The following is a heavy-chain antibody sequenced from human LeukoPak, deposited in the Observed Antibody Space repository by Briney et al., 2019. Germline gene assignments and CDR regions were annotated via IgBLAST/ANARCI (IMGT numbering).Heavy chain of an antibody. CDR3: ARVGGYCSGGSCYSSYFDY. Sequence: GGSLRLSCVASGFTLSSYGMNWVRQAPGKGLEWVLYICSSSSTIYYADSVKGRFTISRDNAKNSLYLQMNSLRDEDTTVYYCARVGGYCSGGSCYSSYFDYWGQGTLVTVSS. V-gene: IGHV3-48*02. CDR1: GFTLSSYG. J-gene: IGHJ4*02. CDR2: ICSSSSTI. D-gene: IGHD2-15*01.